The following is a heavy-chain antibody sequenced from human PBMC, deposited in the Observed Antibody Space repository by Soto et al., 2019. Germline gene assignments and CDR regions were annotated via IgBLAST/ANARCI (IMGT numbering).Heavy chain of an antibody. CDR3: ARYCSGGGCQTTYYYYYYMDV. CDR1: GFTFSSYA. V-gene: IGHV3-66*01. Sequence: GGSLRLSCAASGFTFSSYAMSWVRQAPGKGLEWVSVIYSGGSTYYADSVKGRFTISRDNSKNTLYLQMNSLRAEDTAVYYCARYCSGGGCQTTYYYYYYMDVWGKGTTVTVSS. D-gene: IGHD2-15*01. J-gene: IGHJ6*03. CDR2: IYSGGST.